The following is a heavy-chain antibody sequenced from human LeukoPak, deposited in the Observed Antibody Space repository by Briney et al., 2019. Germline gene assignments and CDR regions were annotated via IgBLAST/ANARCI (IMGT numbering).Heavy chain of an antibody. CDR2: ISAYNGNT. CDR1: GYTFTSYG. D-gene: IGHD6-6*01. Sequence: ASVEVSCKASGYTFTSYGISWVRQAPGQGLEWMGWISAYNGNTNYAQKLQGRVTMTTDTSTSTAYMELRSLRSDDTAVYYCARLGVLSSSSVDFDYWGQGTLVTVSS. V-gene: IGHV1-18*01. J-gene: IGHJ4*02. CDR3: ARLGVLSSSSVDFDY.